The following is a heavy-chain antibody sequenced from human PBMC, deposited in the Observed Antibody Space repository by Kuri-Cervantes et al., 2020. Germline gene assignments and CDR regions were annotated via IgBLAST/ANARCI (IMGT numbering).Heavy chain of an antibody. CDR1: GFTFSGSA. D-gene: IGHD7-27*01. J-gene: IGHJ4*02. V-gene: IGHV3-73*01. CDR3: ARGGSNWATQKFDS. Sequence: GGSLRLSCAASGFTFSGSAIHWVRQASGKGLEWVGRIRNKANNYATTYAASVKGRFTISRDDSKSTAYLQMKSLKTEDTAVYYCARGGSNWATQKFDSWGQGTLVTVSS. CDR2: IRNKANNYAT.